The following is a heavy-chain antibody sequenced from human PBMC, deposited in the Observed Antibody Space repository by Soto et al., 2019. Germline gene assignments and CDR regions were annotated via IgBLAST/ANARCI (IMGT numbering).Heavy chain of an antibody. CDR2: LYYGRSA. D-gene: IGHD3-22*01. J-gene: IGHJ4*02. CDR3: ALRSVAVVPDY. CDR1: GDSISSYY. V-gene: IGHV4-59*01. Sequence: QVQLQESGPGLVKPSETLSLTCAVSGDSISSYYCMWIRQPPGKGLESIGYLYYGRSANYNPSLKXRXTXAXHTSTTQCSLTLSSMAAADTAVYYCALRSVAVVPDYWGQGTLVTVSS.